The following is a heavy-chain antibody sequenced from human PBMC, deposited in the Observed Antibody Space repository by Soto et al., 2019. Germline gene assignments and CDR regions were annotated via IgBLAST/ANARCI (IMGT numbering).Heavy chain of an antibody. Sequence: EVQLLESGGGLVQPGGSLRLSCAASGFTFSSYAMTWVRQAPGKGLEWVSTISGSGDSTYFADSVKGRFTVSRDNSKNTLYLQMNSLRAEDTAVYSCARVWERTVTTRNYFYGMDVWGQGTTVTVSS. J-gene: IGHJ6*02. CDR1: GFTFSSYA. CDR2: ISGSGDST. V-gene: IGHV3-23*01. D-gene: IGHD4-17*01. CDR3: ARVWERTVTTRNYFYGMDV.